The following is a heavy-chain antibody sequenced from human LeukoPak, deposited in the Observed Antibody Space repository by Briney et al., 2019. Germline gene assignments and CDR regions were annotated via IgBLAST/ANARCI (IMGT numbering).Heavy chain of an antibody. CDR1: GFTFRSHD. CDR2: ISSSSSYI. CDR3: ARDSVTVLTPDNWYFDL. D-gene: IGHD3-9*01. J-gene: IGHJ2*01. Sequence: GGSLRLSCVASGFTFRSHDMNWVRQAPGKGLEWVSSISSSSSYIYYGDSVKGRFTISRDNAKKSLYLQMNSLRAEDTAVYYCARDSVTVLTPDNWYFDLWGRGTLVTVSS. V-gene: IGHV3-21*01.